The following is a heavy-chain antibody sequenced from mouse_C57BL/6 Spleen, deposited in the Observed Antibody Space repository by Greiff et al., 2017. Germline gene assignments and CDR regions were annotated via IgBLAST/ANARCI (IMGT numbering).Heavy chain of an antibody. D-gene: IGHD4-1*01. J-gene: IGHJ4*01. CDR1: GYTFTSYW. CDR3: AKLGRRGDMDD. CDR2: IDPSDSET. V-gene: IGHV1-52*01. Sequence: QVQLQQPGAELVRPGSSVKLSCKASGYTFTSYWMHWVKQRPIQGLEWIGNIDPSDSETHYNQKFKDKATLTVDKSSSTAYMQLSSLTSEDSAVYYCAKLGRRGDMDDWGKGTSVTVSS.